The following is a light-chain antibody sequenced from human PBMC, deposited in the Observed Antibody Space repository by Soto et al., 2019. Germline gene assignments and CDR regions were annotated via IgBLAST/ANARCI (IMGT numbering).Light chain of an antibody. CDR1: QSISIN. J-gene: IGKJ1*01. V-gene: IGKV3-15*01. CDR3: QQYTNWPQT. CDR2: VAS. Sequence: EIVLTQSPATLSLSPGERATLSCRASQSISINLAWYQQKPCQAPRLLIYVASTRATGIPATFSGSGSGTEFTPPISSLQPEDYAAYYCQQYTNWPQTFGQGTKVDIK.